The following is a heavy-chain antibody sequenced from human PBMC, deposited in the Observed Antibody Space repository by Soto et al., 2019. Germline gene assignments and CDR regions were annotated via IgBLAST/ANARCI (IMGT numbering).Heavy chain of an antibody. CDR2: MSFDGNHQ. CDR3: PSCERFPRVGVDYYALDV. D-gene: IGHD3-3*01. Sequence: QVHLVESGGGVVQPGGSLRLSCAASGFTINRNDMYWVRQAPGKGLEWVAVMSFDGNHQHYADSVKGRFTISRDNSKNTLSLEMNSLRRDDTAVYYCPSCERFPRVGVDYYALDVWGQGTTVIVSS. V-gene: IGHV3-30*03. J-gene: IGHJ6*02. CDR1: GFTINRND.